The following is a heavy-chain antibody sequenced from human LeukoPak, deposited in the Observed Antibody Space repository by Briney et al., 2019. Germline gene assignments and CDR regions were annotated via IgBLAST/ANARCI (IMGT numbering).Heavy chain of an antibody. CDR3: ARGVVGAPYFDY. J-gene: IGHJ4*02. Sequence: ASVKVSCKASGYTFTGDYMHWVRQAPGQGLEWMGWINPNSGGTNYAQKFQGRVTMTRDTSISTAYMELSRLRSDDTAVYYCARGVVGAPYFDYWGQGTLVTVSS. D-gene: IGHD1-26*01. CDR2: INPNSGGT. V-gene: IGHV1-2*02. CDR1: GYTFTGDY.